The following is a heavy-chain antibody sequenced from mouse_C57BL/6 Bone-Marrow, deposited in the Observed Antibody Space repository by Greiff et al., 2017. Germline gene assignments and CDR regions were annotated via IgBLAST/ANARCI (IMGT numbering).Heavy chain of an antibody. CDR2: IGSGGSYT. CDR1: GFTFSSYG. CDR3: ARSPLYYYGSSPYFDY. Sequence: EVMLVESGGDLVKPGGSLKLSCAASGFTFSSYGMSWVRQTPDKRLEWVATIGSGGSYTYYPDSVKGRFTISRDNAKNTLYLQLSSLKSEDTAMYYCARSPLYYYGSSPYFDYWGQGTTLTVSS. J-gene: IGHJ2*01. V-gene: IGHV5-6*01. D-gene: IGHD1-1*01.